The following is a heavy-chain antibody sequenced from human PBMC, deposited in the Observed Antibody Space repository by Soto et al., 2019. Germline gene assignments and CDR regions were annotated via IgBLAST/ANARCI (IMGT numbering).Heavy chain of an antibody. Sequence: QVQLVQSGPEVRRPGTSLKVACKPSGYTFRSYGISWVRQAPGQGLEWMGWISPYYGKSNYAQKFQDRMTMTTDPSTSTAFMELKSLKSNDTAMYYCASDLLAVAGTIDYWGQGTLISVSS. CDR1: GYTFRSYG. J-gene: IGHJ4*02. V-gene: IGHV1-18*01. D-gene: IGHD6-19*01. CDR3: ASDLLAVAGTIDY. CDR2: ISPYYGKS.